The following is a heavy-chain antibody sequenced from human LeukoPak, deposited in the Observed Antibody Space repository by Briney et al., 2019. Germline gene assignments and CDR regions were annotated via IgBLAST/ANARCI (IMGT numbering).Heavy chain of an antibody. J-gene: IGHJ6*02. CDR2: IKQDGSEK. D-gene: IGHD3-3*01. V-gene: IGHV3-7*01. Sequence: GGSLRLSCAASGFPFSSYWMSWVRQAPGKGLEWVANIKQDGSEKYYVDSVKGRFTISRDNAKNSLYLQMNSLRAEDTAVYYCARANETYYDFWSGYFAPYYYGMDVWGQGTTVTVSS. CDR1: GFPFSSYW. CDR3: ARANETYYDFWSGYFAPYYYGMDV.